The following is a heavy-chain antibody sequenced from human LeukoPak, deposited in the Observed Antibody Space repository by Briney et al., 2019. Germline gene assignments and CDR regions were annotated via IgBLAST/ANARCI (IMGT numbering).Heavy chain of an antibody. CDR1: GYTFTSYY. CDR2: INPNSGGT. J-gene: IGHJ6*03. V-gene: IGHV1-2*02. CDR3: ARGFYCSSTSCYPDYYYYYYMDI. Sequence: GASVKVSYKASGYTFTSYYMHWVRQAPGQGLEWMGWINPNSGGTNYAQKFQGRVTMTRDTSISTAYMELSRLRSDDTAVYYCARGFYCSSTSCYPDYYYYYYMDIWGKGTTVTVSS. D-gene: IGHD2-2*01.